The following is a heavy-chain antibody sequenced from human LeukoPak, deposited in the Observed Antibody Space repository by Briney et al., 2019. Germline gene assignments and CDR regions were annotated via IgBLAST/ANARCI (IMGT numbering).Heavy chain of an antibody. V-gene: IGHV1-8*01. CDR1: GYTFTSYD. J-gene: IGHJ6*02. CDR3: ASISSGSYYYGMDV. Sequence: ASVKVSCKASGYTFTSYDINWVRQATGQGLEWMGWMNPNSGNTGYAQKFQGRVTMTRNTSISTAYMELSGLRSEDTAVYYCASISSGSYYYGMDVWGQGTTVTVSS. D-gene: IGHD3-22*01. CDR2: MNPNSGNT.